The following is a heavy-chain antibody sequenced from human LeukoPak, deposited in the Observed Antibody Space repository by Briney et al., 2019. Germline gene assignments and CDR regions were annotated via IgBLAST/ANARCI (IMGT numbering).Heavy chain of an antibody. CDR2: IYYSGST. J-gene: IGHJ4*02. V-gene: IGHV4-31*03. D-gene: IGHD3-10*01. CDR3: ATDGGDGAGSYSMAY. Sequence: SETLSLTCTVSGGSISSGGYNWNWIRQHPGKGLEWIGWIYYSGSTSYNPSLKSRDIISIDRYKNQFSMKLSSVTAADSAVYYCATDGGDGAGSYSMAYWGQETLVTVSS. CDR1: GGSISSGGYN.